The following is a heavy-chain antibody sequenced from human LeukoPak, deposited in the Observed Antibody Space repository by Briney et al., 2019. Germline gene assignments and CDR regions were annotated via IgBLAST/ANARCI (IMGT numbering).Heavy chain of an antibody. CDR1: GFTFSSYA. D-gene: IGHD6-19*01. CDR2: ISGSGGST. Sequence: GGSLRLSCAASGFTFSSYAMSWVRQAPGKGLEWVSAISGSGGSTYYADSVKGRFTISRENSKNTLYLQMNSLRAEDTAVYYCAKDLGIAVAEEFDYWGQGTLVTVSS. CDR3: AKDLGIAVAEEFDY. J-gene: IGHJ4*02. V-gene: IGHV3-23*01.